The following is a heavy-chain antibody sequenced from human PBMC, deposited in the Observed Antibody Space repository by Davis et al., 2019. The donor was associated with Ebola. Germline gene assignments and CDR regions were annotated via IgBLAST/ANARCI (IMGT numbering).Heavy chain of an antibody. Sequence: SETLSLTCTVSGGSISSSSYYWGWIRQPPGKGLEWIGSIYYSGSTYYNPSLKSRVTISVDTSKNQFSLKLSSVTAADTAVYYCARDIYSNSMTFDYWGQGTLVTVSS. D-gene: IGHD4-11*01. CDR2: IYYSGST. CDR1: GGSISSSSYY. CDR3: ARDIYSNSMTFDY. V-gene: IGHV4-39*07. J-gene: IGHJ4*02.